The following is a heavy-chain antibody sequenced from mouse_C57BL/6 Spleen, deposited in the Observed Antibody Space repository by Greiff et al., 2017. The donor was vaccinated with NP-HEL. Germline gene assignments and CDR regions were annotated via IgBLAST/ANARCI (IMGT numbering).Heavy chain of an antibody. J-gene: IGHJ2*01. CDR2: IYPRSGNT. CDR3: ARSLDSSGYEYYFDY. CDR1: GYTFTSYG. V-gene: IGHV1-81*01. Sequence: VQLQQSGAELARPGASVKLSCKASGYTFTSYGISWVKQRTGQGLEWIGEIYPRSGNTYYNEKFKGKATLTADKSSSTAYMELRSLTSEDPAVYFCARSLDSSGYEYYFDYWGQGTTLTVSS. D-gene: IGHD3-2*02.